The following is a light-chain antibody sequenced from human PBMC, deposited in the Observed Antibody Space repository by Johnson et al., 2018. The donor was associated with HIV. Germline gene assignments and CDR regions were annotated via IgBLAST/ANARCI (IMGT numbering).Light chain of an antibody. Sequence: QSVLTQPPSVSAAPGQKVTISCSGSSSNIGINYVSWFQQLPGTAPKLLIYDNDKRPSGIPDRFSGSKSGTSATLGITGLQTGDEADYYCGTWDSSLSAHYVFGTGTKVTVL. CDR1: SSNIGINY. J-gene: IGLJ1*01. CDR3: GTWDSSLSAHYV. V-gene: IGLV1-51*01. CDR2: DND.